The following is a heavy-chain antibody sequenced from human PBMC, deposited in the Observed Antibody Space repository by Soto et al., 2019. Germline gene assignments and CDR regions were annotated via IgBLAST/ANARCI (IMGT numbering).Heavy chain of an antibody. D-gene: IGHD1-1*01. V-gene: IGHV3-66*01. Sequence: EVQLVESGGGLVQPGGSLRLSCAASGLTVGSNYMSWVRQAPGKGLEWVSLIYNTGGTYYADSVKGRFVISRDNSKNTLHLLMNSLRVEDTAVYYCMRGPVHLGGDDGRRRAYWGQGTLVSVSS. J-gene: IGHJ4*02. CDR2: IYNTGGT. CDR1: GLTVGSNY. CDR3: MRGPVHLGGDDGRRRAY.